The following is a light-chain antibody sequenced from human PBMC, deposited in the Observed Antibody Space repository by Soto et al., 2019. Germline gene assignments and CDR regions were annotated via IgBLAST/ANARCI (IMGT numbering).Light chain of an antibody. CDR1: QSISSW. J-gene: IGKJ4*01. Sequence: DIQMTQSPSSLSASVGDRVSITCRASQSISSWLAWYQQKPGKDPKLLMFDTFSLESGVPSRFSGSRSGTEFTLTISSLQPDDYATYYCQQYNSYSPLTFGGGTKVEIK. CDR2: DTF. V-gene: IGKV1-5*01. CDR3: QQYNSYSPLT.